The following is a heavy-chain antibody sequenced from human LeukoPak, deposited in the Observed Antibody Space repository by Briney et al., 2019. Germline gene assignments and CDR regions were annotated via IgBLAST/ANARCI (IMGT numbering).Heavy chain of an antibody. V-gene: IGHV3-48*04. J-gene: IGHJ4*02. CDR1: GFTFSSYA. D-gene: IGHD6-6*01. CDR3: ARDYTSIAAGSGY. CDR2: ISSSGSTI. Sequence: PGGSLRLSCAASGFTFSSYAMSWVRQAPGKGLEWVSYISSSGSTIYYADSVKGRFTISRDNAKNSLYLQMNSLRAEDTAVYYCARDYTSIAAGSGYWGQGTLVTVSS.